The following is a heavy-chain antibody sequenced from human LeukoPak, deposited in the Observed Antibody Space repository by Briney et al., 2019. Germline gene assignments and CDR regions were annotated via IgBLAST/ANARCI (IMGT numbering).Heavy chain of an antibody. J-gene: IGHJ4*02. V-gene: IGHV3-7*05. CDR1: GFTFSNYA. CDR3: ARDWNGSGTAFDH. CDR2: TKVDGTEK. Sequence: GGSLRLSCAASGFTFSNYAMSWVRQAPGKGLEWVANTKVDGTEKYYVDSVKGRFTISRDNAKNSLSLQMSGLRAEDTAVYYCARDWNGSGTAFDHWGQGTLVTVSS. D-gene: IGHD1-1*01.